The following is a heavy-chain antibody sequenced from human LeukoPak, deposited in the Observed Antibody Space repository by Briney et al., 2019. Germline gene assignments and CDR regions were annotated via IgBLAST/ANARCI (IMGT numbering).Heavy chain of an antibody. V-gene: IGHV3-21*01. Sequence: GGSLRLSCAASGFTFSSYSMNWVRQAPGKGLEWVSSISSSSSYIYYADSVKGRFTISRDNAKNSLYLQMNSLRAEDTAVYYCASLSIAVTGTPSWYFDYWGQGTLVTVSS. D-gene: IGHD6-19*01. CDR2: ISSSSSYI. J-gene: IGHJ4*02. CDR3: ASLSIAVTGTPSWYFDY. CDR1: GFTFSSYS.